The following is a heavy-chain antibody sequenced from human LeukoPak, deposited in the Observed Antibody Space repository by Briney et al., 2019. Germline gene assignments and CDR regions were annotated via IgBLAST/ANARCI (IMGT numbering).Heavy chain of an antibody. CDR1: GGTFSSYA. CDR2: IIPIFGTA. J-gene: IGHJ6*02. D-gene: IGHD2-2*01. V-gene: IGHV1-69*13. CDR3: ARRDCSSTSCYSDYYYYYGMDV. Sequence: SVKVSCKASGGTFSSYAISWVRQAPGQGLEWMGGIIPIFGTANYAQKFQGRVTITADESTSTAYMELSSLRSEDTVVYYCARRDCSSTSCYSDYYYYYGMDVWGQGTTVTVSS.